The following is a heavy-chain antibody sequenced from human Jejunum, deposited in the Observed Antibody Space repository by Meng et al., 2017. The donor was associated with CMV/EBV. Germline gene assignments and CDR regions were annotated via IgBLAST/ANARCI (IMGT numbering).Heavy chain of an antibody. CDR2: ISSRSTYI. Sequence: SGFSVSDYTMNWVRQAAGKGLEWVSSISSRSTYIYYADSVDGRFTISRDNARNTLYLQINRLRADDTAVYYCARNPSGSYGDLQHWGQGTLVTVSS. CDR3: ARNPSGSYGDLQH. CDR1: GFSVSDYT. V-gene: IGHV3-21*01. D-gene: IGHD3-16*01. J-gene: IGHJ1*01.